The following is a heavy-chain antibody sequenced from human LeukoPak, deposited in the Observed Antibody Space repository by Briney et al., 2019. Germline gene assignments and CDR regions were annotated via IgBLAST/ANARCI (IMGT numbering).Heavy chain of an antibody. CDR2: ISTSGTAV. CDR1: GFTFSDYY. Sequence: GGSLRLSCAASGFTFSDYYMSWIRQAPGKGLEWVSYISTSGTAVYYADSVKGRFTISRDNSKNTLYLQMNSLRAEDTAVYYCAKVWVTMVRGVYHDAFDIWGQGTMVTVSS. D-gene: IGHD3-10*01. V-gene: IGHV3-11*01. J-gene: IGHJ3*02. CDR3: AKVWVTMVRGVYHDAFDI.